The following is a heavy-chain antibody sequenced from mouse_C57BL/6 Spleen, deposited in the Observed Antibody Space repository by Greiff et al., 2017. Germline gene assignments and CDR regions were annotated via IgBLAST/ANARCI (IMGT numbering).Heavy chain of an antibody. J-gene: IGHJ2*01. Sequence: EVQLQQSGPVLVKPGASVKMSCKASGYTFTDYYMNWVKQSHGKSLEWIGVINPYNGGTSYNQKFKGKATLTVDKSSSTAYMELNSLTSEDSAFYDCARYYYGSSFYYFDYWGQGTTLTVSS. CDR2: INPYNGGT. D-gene: IGHD1-1*01. CDR1: GYTFTDYY. CDR3: ARYYYGSSFYYFDY. V-gene: IGHV1-19*01.